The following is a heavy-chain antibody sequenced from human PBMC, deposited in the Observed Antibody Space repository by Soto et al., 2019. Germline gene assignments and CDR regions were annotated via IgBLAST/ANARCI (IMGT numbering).Heavy chain of an antibody. CDR3: ARGPVYYDFWSGYRTYYGMDV. V-gene: IGHV4-34*01. CDR2: INHSGST. J-gene: IGHJ6*02. Sequence: PSETLSLTCAVYGGSFSGYYWSWIRQPPGKGLEWIGEINHSGSTNYNPSLKSRVTILVDTSKNQFSLKLSSVTAADTAVYYCARGPVYYDFWSGYRTYYGMDVWGQGTTVTVSS. CDR1: GGSFSGYY. D-gene: IGHD3-3*01.